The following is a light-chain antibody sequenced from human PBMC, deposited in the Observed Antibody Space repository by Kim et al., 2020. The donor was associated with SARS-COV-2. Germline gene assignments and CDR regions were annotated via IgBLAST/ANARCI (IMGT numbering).Light chain of an antibody. CDR1: SSDVGGYNY. J-gene: IGLJ1*01. CDR3: SSYTSSSTLYV. Sequence: SITIYCTGNSSDVGGYNYVAWYQQHPGKAPKLMIYDVSNRPSGVSNRFSGSKSGNTASLTISGLQAEDEADYYCSSYTSSSTLYVFGTGTKVTVL. V-gene: IGLV2-14*03. CDR2: DVS.